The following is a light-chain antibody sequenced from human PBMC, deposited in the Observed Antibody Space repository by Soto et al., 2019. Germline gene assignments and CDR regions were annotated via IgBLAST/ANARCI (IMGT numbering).Light chain of an antibody. V-gene: IGLV2-14*01. J-gene: IGLJ1*01. CDR2: EVS. Sequence: QSALTQPASVSGSPGQSITISCTGTSSDVGAYNYVSWYQQQSGKAPKLMIHEVSNRPSGVSNRFSGSKSGNTASLTISGLQAEDEADYYCSSYTTSRAYVFGIGTKVTLL. CDR3: SSYTTSRAYV. CDR1: SSDVGAYNY.